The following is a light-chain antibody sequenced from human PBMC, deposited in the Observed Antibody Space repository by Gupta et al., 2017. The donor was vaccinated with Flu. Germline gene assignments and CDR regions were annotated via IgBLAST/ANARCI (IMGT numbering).Light chain of an antibody. CDR2: KIS. J-gene: IGKJ1*01. CDR1: QGLVHSDGKTY. CDR3: MHEGRWPWT. Sequence: DVVMTQSPLSLSVTLGQTASISCRSSQGLVHSDGKTYLHWFQQRPGQSPRRLIYKISNRDSGVPDRFSGSGSGTEYTLKISRVEAEDVGIYYCMHEGRWPWTFGQGTKVEIK. V-gene: IGKV2-30*02.